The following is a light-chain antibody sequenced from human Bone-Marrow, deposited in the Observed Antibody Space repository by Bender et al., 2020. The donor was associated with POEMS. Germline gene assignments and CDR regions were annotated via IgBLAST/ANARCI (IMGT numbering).Light chain of an antibody. CDR2: NNE. CDR3: QSYDVSLSGWV. CDR1: SSNMGAGYG. J-gene: IGLJ3*02. V-gene: IGLV1-40*01. Sequence: QSVLTQPPSVSGAPGQTATISCTGTSSNMGAGYGVNWYQQLPGTAPNLLIYNNENRPSGVPDRISGSKSGTSASLAITGLQAEDEADYYCQSYDVSLSGWVFGGGTKLTAL.